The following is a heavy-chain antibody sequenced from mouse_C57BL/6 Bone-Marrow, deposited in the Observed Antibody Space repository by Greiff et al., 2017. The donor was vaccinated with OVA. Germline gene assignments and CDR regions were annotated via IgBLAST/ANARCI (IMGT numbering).Heavy chain of an antibody. CDR3: ARTDDGYYYYAMDY. CDR2: IWSGGST. D-gene: IGHD2-3*01. CDR1: GFSLTSYG. V-gene: IGHV2-2*01. Sequence: QVQLKESGPGLVQPSQSLSITCTVSGFSLTSYGVHWVRQSPGKGLEWLGVIWSGGSTDYNAAFISRLSISKDNSKSQVFFKMNSLQADDTAIYYCARTDDGYYYYAMDYWGQGTSVTVSS. J-gene: IGHJ4*01.